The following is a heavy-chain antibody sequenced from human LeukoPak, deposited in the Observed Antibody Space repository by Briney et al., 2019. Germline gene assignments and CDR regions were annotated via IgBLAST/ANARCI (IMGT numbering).Heavy chain of an antibody. CDR2: SGST. CDR1: GGSISSGGYY. J-gene: IGHJ1*01. D-gene: IGHD3-22*01. CDR3: ASPRGDDSGGYYTWYFHH. V-gene: IGHV4-39*07. Sequence: SETLSLTCTVSGGSISSGGYYWGWIRQPPGKGLEWIGSGSTYYNPSLKSRVTISVDTSKNQFSLKLSSVTAADTAVYFCASPRGDDSGGYYTWYFHHWGQGILVTVSS.